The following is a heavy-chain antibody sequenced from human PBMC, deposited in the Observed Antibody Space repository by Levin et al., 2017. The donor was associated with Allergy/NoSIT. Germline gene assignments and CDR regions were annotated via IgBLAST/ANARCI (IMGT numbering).Heavy chain of an antibody. D-gene: IGHD4-23*01. CDR2: MNPNTGNT. CDR3: AGMGTTVATTGG. Sequence: SGESLKISCKASGYTFTSYDISWVRQATGQGLEWMGWMNPNTGNTGYAQNFQGRVTMTRNTSISTAYMELSSLRSEDTAVYYCAGMGTTVATTGGWGQGTLVTVSS. J-gene: IGHJ4*02. V-gene: IGHV1-8*01. CDR1: GYTFTSYD.